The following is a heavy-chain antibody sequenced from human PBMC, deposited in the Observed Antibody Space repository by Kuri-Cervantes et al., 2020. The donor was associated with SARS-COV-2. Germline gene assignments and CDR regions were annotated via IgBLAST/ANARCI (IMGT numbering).Heavy chain of an antibody. D-gene: IGHD3-3*01. CDR3: ARAHAYDFWSGYSHWYFDL. J-gene: IGHJ2*01. Sequence: SETVSCKASGYSFTSYDINLVRQATGQGLEWMGWMNPNSGNTGYAQKFQGRVTITSVTSISTAYMELSSLRSEDTAVYYCARAHAYDFWSGYSHWYFDLWGRGTLVTVSS. CDR2: MNPNSGNT. CDR1: GYSFTSYD. V-gene: IGHV1-8*03.